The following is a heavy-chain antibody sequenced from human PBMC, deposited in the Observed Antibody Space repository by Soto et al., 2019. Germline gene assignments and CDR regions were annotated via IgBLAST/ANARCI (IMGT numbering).Heavy chain of an antibody. CDR3: AKGRGRSVGDTDAFDI. D-gene: IGHD1-26*01. J-gene: IGHJ3*02. Sequence: PGGSLRLSCAASRFTFSSYGMHWVRQAPGKGLEWVAVISYDGSNKYYADSVKGRFTISRDNSKNTLYLQMNSLRAEDTAVYYCAKGRGRSVGDTDAFDIWGQGTMVTVSS. V-gene: IGHV3-30*18. CDR2: ISYDGSNK. CDR1: RFTFSSYG.